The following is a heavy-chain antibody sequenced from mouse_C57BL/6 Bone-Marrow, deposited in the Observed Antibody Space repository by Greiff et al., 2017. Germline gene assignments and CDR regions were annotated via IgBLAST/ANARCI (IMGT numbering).Heavy chain of an antibody. Sequence: EVKVEESGGGLVKPGGSLKLSCAASGFTFSSYTMSWVRQTPEKRLEWVATISGGGGNTYYPDSVKGRFTISRDNAKNTLYLQMSSLRSEDTALYYCARLDGYWGYAMDYWGQGTSVTVSS. CDR3: ARLDGYWGYAMDY. J-gene: IGHJ4*01. D-gene: IGHD2-3*01. CDR1: GFTFSSYT. V-gene: IGHV5-9*01. CDR2: ISGGGGNT.